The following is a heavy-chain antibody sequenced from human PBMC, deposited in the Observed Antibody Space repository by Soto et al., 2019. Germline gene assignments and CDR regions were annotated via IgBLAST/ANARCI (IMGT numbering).Heavy chain of an antibody. Sequence: GGSLRLSCAASGFTFSSYGMHWVRQAPGKGLEWVAVIWYDGSNKYYADSVKGRFTISRDNAKNTLYLQMNSLRAEDTAVYYCARDIRYDSSGQAYWGQGTLVTVSS. CDR2: IWYDGSNK. D-gene: IGHD3-22*01. CDR1: GFTFSSYG. J-gene: IGHJ4*02. CDR3: ARDIRYDSSGQAY. V-gene: IGHV3-33*01.